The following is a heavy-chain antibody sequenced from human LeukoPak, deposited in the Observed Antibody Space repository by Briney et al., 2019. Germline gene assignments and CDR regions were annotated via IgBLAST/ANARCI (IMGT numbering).Heavy chain of an antibody. CDR3: ARVPYYYDSSGYYPYYYYGMDV. V-gene: IGHV4-59*01. D-gene: IGHD3-22*01. CDR1: GGSISSYY. J-gene: IGHJ6*02. CDR2: IYYSGST. Sequence: SETLSLTCTVSGGSISSYYWSWIRQPPGKGLEWIGYIYYSGSTNYNPSLKGRVTISVDTSKNQFSLKLSSVTAADTAVYYCARVPYYYDSSGYYPYYYYGMDVWGQGTTVTVSS.